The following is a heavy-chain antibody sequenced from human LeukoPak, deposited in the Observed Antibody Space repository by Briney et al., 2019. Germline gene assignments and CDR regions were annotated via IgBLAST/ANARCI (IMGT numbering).Heavy chain of an antibody. J-gene: IGHJ4*02. D-gene: IGHD3-10*01. V-gene: IGHV3-23*01. CDR3: AKDLGFGEYSNDY. CDR1: GFTFSSYA. Sequence: GGSLRLSCAASGFTFSSYAMSWVRQAPGKGLEWVSAISGSGGSTYYADSVKGRFTISRDNSKNTLYLQMNSLRAEDTAVYCCAKDLGFGEYSNDYWGQGTLVTVSS. CDR2: ISGSGGST.